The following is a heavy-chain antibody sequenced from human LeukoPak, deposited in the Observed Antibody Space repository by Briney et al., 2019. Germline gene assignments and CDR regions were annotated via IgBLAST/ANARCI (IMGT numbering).Heavy chain of an antibody. CDR1: GFAFSSYG. Sequence: GRSLRLSCAASGFAFSSYGMHWVRQAPGKGLEWVAVISYDGSNKYYADSVKGRFTISRDNSKNTLYLQMNSLRAEDTAVYYCAKLDSGSWGFDYWGQGALVTVSS. D-gene: IGHD6-13*01. CDR2: ISYDGSNK. CDR3: AKLDSGSWGFDY. V-gene: IGHV3-30*18. J-gene: IGHJ4*02.